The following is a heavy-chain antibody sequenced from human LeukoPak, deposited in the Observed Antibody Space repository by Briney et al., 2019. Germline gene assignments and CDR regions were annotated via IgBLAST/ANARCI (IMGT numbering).Heavy chain of an antibody. J-gene: IGHJ4*02. V-gene: IGHV4-34*01. D-gene: IGHD5-24*01. CDR1: GGSFSGYY. CDR3: ARDTDGYNSFDY. Sequence: SETLSLTCAVYGGSFSGYYWSWIRQPPGKGLEWIGEINHSGSTNYNPSLKSRVTISVDTSKNQFSLKLSSVTAADTAMYYCARDTDGYNSFDYWGQGTLVTVSS. CDR2: INHSGST.